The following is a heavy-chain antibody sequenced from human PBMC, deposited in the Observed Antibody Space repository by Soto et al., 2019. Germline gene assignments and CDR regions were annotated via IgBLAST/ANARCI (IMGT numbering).Heavy chain of an antibody. V-gene: IGHV4-4*02. CDR1: GDSISNNYW. J-gene: IGHJ4*02. CDR3: ARGDFWSGSDY. D-gene: IGHD3-3*01. CDR2: IFHSGST. Sequence: PSETLSLTCDVSGDSISNNYWWTWVRQFPGEGLQWIGEIFHSGSTNYYPPLKNRVIISVDKSNNRFSLMLRSVTAADTAVYFCARGDFWSGSDYWGQGMQVTVSS.